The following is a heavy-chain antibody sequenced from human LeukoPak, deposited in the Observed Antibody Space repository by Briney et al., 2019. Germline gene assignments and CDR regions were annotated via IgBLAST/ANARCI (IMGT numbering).Heavy chain of an antibody. CDR1: GFTVSSNY. D-gene: IGHD4-17*01. Sequence: GGSLRLSCAASGFTVSSNYMSWVRQAPGKGLEWVSVIYSGGSTYYADSVKGRFTISRDNSKNTLYLQMNSLRAEDTAVYYCARVRGDDYGDYSPPGYFDYWGQGTLVTVSS. J-gene: IGHJ4*02. V-gene: IGHV3-66*01. CDR2: IYSGGST. CDR3: ARVRGDDYGDYSPPGYFDY.